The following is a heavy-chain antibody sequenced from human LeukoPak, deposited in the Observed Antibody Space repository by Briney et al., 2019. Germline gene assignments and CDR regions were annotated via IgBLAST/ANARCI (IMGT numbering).Heavy chain of an antibody. CDR1: GGTFSSYA. J-gene: IGHJ5*02. Sequence: SVKVSCKASGGTFSSYAIGWVRQAPGQGLEWMGGIIPVFGTANYAQKFQGRVTITADESTSTAYMELSSLRSEDTAVYYCARDQRDGMVYASWFDPWGQGTLVTVSS. V-gene: IGHV1-69*13. CDR3: ARDQRDGMVYASWFDP. CDR2: IIPVFGTA. D-gene: IGHD2-8*01.